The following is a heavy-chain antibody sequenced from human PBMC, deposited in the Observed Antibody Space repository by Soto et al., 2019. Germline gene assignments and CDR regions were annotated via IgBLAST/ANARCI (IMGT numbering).Heavy chain of an antibody. CDR2: ISGGGTSI. J-gene: IGHJ4*02. CDR3: AKDGEQLDFDY. Sequence: GSLRLSCAASGFTFSTYALTWVRQAPRKGLEWVSTISGGGTSIYYADSVKGRFTISRDSSKNTLYLQMNSLRAEDTAVYYCAKDGEQLDFDYWGQGTLVTVS. D-gene: IGHD6-6*01. V-gene: IGHV3-23*01. CDR1: GFTFSTYA.